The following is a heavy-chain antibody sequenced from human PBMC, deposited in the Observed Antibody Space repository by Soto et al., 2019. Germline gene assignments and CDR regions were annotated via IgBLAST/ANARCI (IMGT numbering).Heavy chain of an antibody. CDR3: ARDDYGVQRV. CDR2: IWYDGSNK. V-gene: IGHV3-33*01. Sequence: ALKPSLGASGFTLRKHGKHWVRPAPGKGLEWVAVIWYDGSNKYYADCVNGPFTISRDNSKNTLYLQMNSLRAEDAAVYYCARDDYGVQRVWGQGTTVTVSS. CDR1: GFTLRKHG. J-gene: IGHJ6*02. D-gene: IGHD4-17*01.